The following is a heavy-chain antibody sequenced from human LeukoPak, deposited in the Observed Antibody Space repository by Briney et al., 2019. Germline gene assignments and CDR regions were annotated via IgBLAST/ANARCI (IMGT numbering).Heavy chain of an antibody. CDR1: GFTFDDYA. D-gene: IGHD5-12*01. J-gene: IGHJ4*02. Sequence: GGSLRLSCAASGFTFDDYAMHWVRQAPGKGLEWVSLISGDGGSTYYADSVKGRFTISRDNSKNSLYLQMNSLRTEDTALYYCAKDKRYSGYDPFDYWGQGTLVTVSS. CDR2: ISGDGGST. CDR3: AKDKRYSGYDPFDY. V-gene: IGHV3-43*02.